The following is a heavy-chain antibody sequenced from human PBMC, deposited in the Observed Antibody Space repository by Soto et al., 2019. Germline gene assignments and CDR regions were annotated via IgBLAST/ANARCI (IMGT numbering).Heavy chain of an antibody. D-gene: IGHD6-6*01. CDR2: ISQSGNT. V-gene: IGHV4-34*01. J-gene: IGHJ4*02. CDR3: ARALKVSGSSQTRHGL. CDR1: SGSLSGYY. Sequence: PSETLSLTCSIYSGSLSGYYWSWIRQPPGKGLEWIGEISQSGNTNYSPSLKSRVSISIDTSKKQFSLNLASVSAADTAVYYCARALKVSGSSQTRHGLWGQGALVTV.